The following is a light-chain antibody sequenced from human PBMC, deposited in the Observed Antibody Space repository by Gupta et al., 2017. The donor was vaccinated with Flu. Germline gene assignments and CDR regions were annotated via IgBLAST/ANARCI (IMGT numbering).Light chain of an antibody. CDR3: SSYAGSNNYV. J-gene: IGLJ1*01. Sequence: SVASSCTGTSSDVGGYNYVYWNQQHPGKAPEVMIYEVRKRPSGVPDRFSGSKSGNTASLTVSGRQAEDEADYYGSSYAGSNNYVFGTGTRVTVL. CDR1: SSDVGGYNY. V-gene: IGLV2-8*01. CDR2: EVR.